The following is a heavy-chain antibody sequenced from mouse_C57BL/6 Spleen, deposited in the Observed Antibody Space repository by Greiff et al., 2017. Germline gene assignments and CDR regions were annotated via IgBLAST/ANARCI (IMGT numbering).Heavy chain of an antibody. Sequence: EVKLVESGGGLVKPGGSLKLSCAASGFTFSDYGMHWVRQAPEKGLEWVAYISSGSSTIYYADTVKGRFTISRDNAKNTLFLQMTSLRSEDTAMYYCARGTYYSNYVFAYWGQETLVTVSA. CDR3: ARGTYYSNYVFAY. CDR2: ISSGSSTI. V-gene: IGHV5-17*01. D-gene: IGHD2-5*01. CDR1: GFTFSDYG. J-gene: IGHJ3*01.